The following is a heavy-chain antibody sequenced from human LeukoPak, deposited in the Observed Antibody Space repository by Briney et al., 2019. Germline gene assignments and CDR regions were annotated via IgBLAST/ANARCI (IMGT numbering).Heavy chain of an antibody. Sequence: PSETLSLTCTVSGVSIIDYYWSWIRQPPGKGLEWIGYIYDSGSTNYNPSLKSRVTISVDTSKNQFSLRLSSVTAADTAVYYCARRYCSGGSCYSSFDDWGQGTLVTVSS. CDR2: IYDSGST. CDR1: GVSIIDYY. J-gene: IGHJ4*02. V-gene: IGHV4-59*01. D-gene: IGHD2-15*01. CDR3: ARRYCSGGSCYSSFDD.